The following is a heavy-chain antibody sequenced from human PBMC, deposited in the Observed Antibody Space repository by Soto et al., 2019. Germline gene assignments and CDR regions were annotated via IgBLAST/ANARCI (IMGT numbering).Heavy chain of an antibody. CDR2: IIPLFGTP. Sequence: QVQLVQSGAEVKKPGSSVKVSCKASGGIFSTYAISWLRQAPGKGLEWMGGIIPLFGTPNYAQRFPGRVTITADESTSTAYMELSRLRSEDTAVYYCARDRDDYGSGNYYNRIDFWGQGTLVTVSS. D-gene: IGHD3-10*01. J-gene: IGHJ4*02. V-gene: IGHV1-69*01. CDR3: ARDRDDYGSGNYYNRIDF. CDR1: GGIFSTYA.